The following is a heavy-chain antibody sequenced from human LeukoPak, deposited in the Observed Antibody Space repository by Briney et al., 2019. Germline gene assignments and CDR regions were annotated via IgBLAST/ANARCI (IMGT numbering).Heavy chain of an antibody. Sequence: GGPLRLSCAVSGFSFTNYWMHWVRQDPGKGLVWVSYISSDGSVTKYADSVKGRFTISRDNSKNTLYLQMNSLRAEDTAVYYCAEPEGGYYDIRPDWGQGTLVTVSS. V-gene: IGHV3-74*03. D-gene: IGHD3-22*01. CDR3: AEPEGGYYDIRPD. CDR2: ISSDGSVT. CDR1: GFSFTNYW. J-gene: IGHJ4*02.